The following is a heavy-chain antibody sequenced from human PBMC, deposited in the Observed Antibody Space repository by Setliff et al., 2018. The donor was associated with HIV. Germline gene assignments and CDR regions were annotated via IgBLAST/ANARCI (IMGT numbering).Heavy chain of an antibody. Sequence: PEETLSLTCTVSGGSINSYYWNWIRQPPGKGLEWIGYIYTSGSTKYNPSLKSRVTILVDPSKNQSSLRLSSVTAADTAVYYCARHSDFWSEDAFDIWGQGTMVTVSS. CDR1: GGSINSYY. D-gene: IGHD3-3*01. V-gene: IGHV4-4*09. CDR2: IYTSGST. J-gene: IGHJ3*02. CDR3: ARHSDFWSEDAFDI.